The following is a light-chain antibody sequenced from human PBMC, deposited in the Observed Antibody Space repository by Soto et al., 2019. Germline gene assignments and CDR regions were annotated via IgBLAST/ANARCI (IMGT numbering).Light chain of an antibody. CDR2: GAT. J-gene: IGKJ4*01. CDR1: QPISTW. CDR3: QQASSIPLT. Sequence: DIQMTQSPSSVSASVGDRVTITCRASQPISTWLAWYQQKPGKAPKLLIYGATRLQSGVPSRFSGSGFETDFSLTISSLQPEDFATYYCQQASSIPLTFGGGTKVDIK. V-gene: IGKV1-12*01.